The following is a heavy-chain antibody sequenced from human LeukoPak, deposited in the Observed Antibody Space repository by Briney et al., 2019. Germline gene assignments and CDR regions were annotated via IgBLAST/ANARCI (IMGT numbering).Heavy chain of an antibody. D-gene: IGHD1-26*01. CDR3: AGRDVSSGRYGLDY. V-gene: IGHV4-39*01. Sequence: PSETLSLTCAVSGDSISSSTYYWGWIRQPPGKGLEGIGSLYYSGSTYSNPSLRGRVTISVDTSKTQLSLKVTSVTAADTAVYYCAGRDVSSGRYGLDYWGQGTLVTVS. CDR2: LYYSGST. J-gene: IGHJ4*02. CDR1: GDSISSSTYY.